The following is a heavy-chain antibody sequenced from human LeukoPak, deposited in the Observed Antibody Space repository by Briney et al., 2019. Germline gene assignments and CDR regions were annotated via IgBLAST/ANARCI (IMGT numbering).Heavy chain of an antibody. J-gene: IGHJ4*02. CDR3: ATGFTAMGYFGY. CDR1: GGTFSSYA. CDR2: IIPILGIA. Sequence: ASVKVSCKASGGTFSSYAISWVRQAPGQGLEWMGRIIPILGIANYAQKFQGRVTITADKSTSTAYMELSSLRSEDTAVYYCATGFTAMGYFGYWGQGTLVTVSS. D-gene: IGHD5-18*01. V-gene: IGHV1-69*04.